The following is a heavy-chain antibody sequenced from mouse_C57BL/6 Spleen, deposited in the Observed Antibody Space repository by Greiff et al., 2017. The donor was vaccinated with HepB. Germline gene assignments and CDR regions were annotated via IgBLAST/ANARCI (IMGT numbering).Heavy chain of an antibody. Sequence: DVKLQESGPGLVKPSQSLSLTCSVTGYSITSGYYWNWIRQFPGNKLEWMGYISYDGSNNYNPSLKNRISITRDTSKNQFFLKLNSVTTEDTATYYCARRGTTVPYYFDYWGQGTTLTVSS. V-gene: IGHV3-6*01. CDR3: ARRGTTVPYYFDY. CDR2: ISYDGSN. CDR1: GYSITSGYY. D-gene: IGHD1-1*01. J-gene: IGHJ2*01.